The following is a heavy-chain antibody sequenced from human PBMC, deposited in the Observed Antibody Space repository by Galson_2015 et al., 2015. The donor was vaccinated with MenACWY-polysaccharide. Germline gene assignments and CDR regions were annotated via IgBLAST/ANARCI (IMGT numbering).Heavy chain of an antibody. CDR1: GSRVSNSG. Sequence: SLRLSCAASGSRVSNSGMHWVRQAPGKGLEWVAVIQYDGSNKVYADSVKGRFTISRDNSKNTVFLEMNTLGVEDTAVYYSAREGSWIRVHAFDNWGQGT. CDR2: IQYDGSNK. CDR3: AREGSWIRVHAFDN. J-gene: IGHJ3*02. V-gene: IGHV3-33*01. D-gene: IGHD3-10*01.